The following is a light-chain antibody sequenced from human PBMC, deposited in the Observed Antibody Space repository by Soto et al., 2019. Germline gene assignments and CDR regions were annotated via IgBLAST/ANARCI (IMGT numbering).Light chain of an antibody. J-gene: IGLJ1*01. V-gene: IGLV1-40*01. CDR1: SSNIGAGYD. CDR2: GNS. Sequence: QSVLTQPPSVSGAPGHRVTISCTGGSSNIGAGYDVHGYQQLPGTAPKLLIYGNSNPPSGAPARFSCSESWTFPSLAITRLQAEDEAHYYCQSYDSSISGGVFGTGTKVT. CDR3: QSYDSSISGGV.